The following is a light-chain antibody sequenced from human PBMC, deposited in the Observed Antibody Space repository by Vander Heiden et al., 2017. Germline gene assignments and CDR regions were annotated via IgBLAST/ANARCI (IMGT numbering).Light chain of an antibody. CDR2: RSN. V-gene: IGLV1-47*01. Sequence: QSVLTQPPSASGPPGQRVTISCSGSNSNIGRNYVYWYQQLPGTAPKLLIHRSNQRPSGVPDRVSGSKSGTSASLAISGLRSEDEADYYCATWDDSLSGYVFGTGTKVTVL. J-gene: IGLJ1*01. CDR1: NSNIGRNY. CDR3: ATWDDSLSGYV.